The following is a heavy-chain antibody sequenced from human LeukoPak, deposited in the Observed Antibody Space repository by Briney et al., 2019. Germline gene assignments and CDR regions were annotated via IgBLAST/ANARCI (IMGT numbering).Heavy chain of an antibody. CDR2: ISSSGSTI. V-gene: IGHV3-48*03. CDR1: GFTFSSYE. D-gene: IGHD3-3*01. CDR3: ARAMGTSYGFWSGSYTVSYYYYMDV. Sequence: QHGGSLRLSCAASGFTFSSYEMNWVRQAPGKGLEWVSYISSSGSTIYYADSVKGRFTISRDNAKNSLYLQMNSLRAEDTAVYYCARAMGTSYGFWSGSYTVSYYYYMDVWGKGTTVTVSS. J-gene: IGHJ6*03.